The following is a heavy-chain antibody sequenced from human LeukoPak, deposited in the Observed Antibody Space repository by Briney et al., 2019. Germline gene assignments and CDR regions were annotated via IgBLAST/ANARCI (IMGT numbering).Heavy chain of an antibody. Sequence: PGGSLRLSCAASGFTFSSYNMNWVRQAPGKGLEWVSSIISSSTYIYNADSVEGRLTISGDNAKNSLCLQMNSLRDEDTAVYYCARSLRQWLPFDYWGQGTLVTVSS. CDR3: ARSLRQWLPFDY. V-gene: IGHV3-21*01. J-gene: IGHJ4*02. D-gene: IGHD6-19*01. CDR2: IISSSTYI. CDR1: GFTFSSYN.